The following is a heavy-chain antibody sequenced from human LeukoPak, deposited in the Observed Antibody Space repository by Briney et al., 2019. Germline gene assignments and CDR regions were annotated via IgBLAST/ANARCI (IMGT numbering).Heavy chain of an antibody. D-gene: IGHD6-19*01. V-gene: IGHV1-69*05. CDR3: ATERSGWTILLFDY. Sequence: GASVKVSCKASGYTFTGYYMHWVRQAPGQGLEWMGGIIPIFGTANYAQKFQGRVTITTDESTSTAYMELSSLRSEDTAVYYCATERSGWTILLFDYWGQGTLVTVSS. J-gene: IGHJ4*02. CDR1: GYTFTGYY. CDR2: IIPIFGTA.